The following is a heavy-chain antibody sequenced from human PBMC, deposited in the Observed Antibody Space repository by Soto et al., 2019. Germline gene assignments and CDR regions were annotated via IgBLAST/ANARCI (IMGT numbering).Heavy chain of an antibody. V-gene: IGHV4-30-2*05. CDR1: GGSISSGGYS. J-gene: IGHJ4*02. D-gene: IGHD5-12*01. CDR2: IYHSGST. CDR3: AIYIVATKGIDY. Sequence: SETLSLTCAVSGGSISSGGYSWSWIRQPPGKGLEWIGYIYHSGSTYYNPSLKSRVTISVDTSKNQFSLKLSSVTAADTAVYYCAIYIVATKGIDYWGQGTLVTVSS.